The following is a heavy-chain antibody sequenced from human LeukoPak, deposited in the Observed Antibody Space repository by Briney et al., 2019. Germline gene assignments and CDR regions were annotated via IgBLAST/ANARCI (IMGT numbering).Heavy chain of an antibody. V-gene: IGHV3-23*01. Sequence: GGSLRLSCAASGFTFSSYAMSWVRQAPGKGLEGVSAISGSGGSTYYADSVKGRFTISRDNSKNTLYLQMNSLRGEDTAVYYCAKCRGTRLCWPSDQWGQGPLVTVPS. CDR3: AKCRGTRLCWPSDQ. J-gene: IGHJ1*01. D-gene: IGHD1-1*01. CDR2: ISGSGGST. CDR1: GFTFSSYA.